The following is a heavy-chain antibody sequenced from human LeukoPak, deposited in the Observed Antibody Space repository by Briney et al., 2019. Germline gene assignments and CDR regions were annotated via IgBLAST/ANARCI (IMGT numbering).Heavy chain of an antibody. Sequence: ASVKVSCTASGYTFTSYGISWVRQAPGQGLEWMGWISAYNGNTNNAHTLQGRVTITTDTSTSTAYMELRSLRSDDTAVYYCARVGPQLLWFGELFPYYYYMDVWGKGTTVTISS. CDR3: ARVGPQLLWFGELFPYYYYMDV. D-gene: IGHD3-10*01. J-gene: IGHJ6*03. V-gene: IGHV1-18*01. CDR2: ISAYNGNT. CDR1: GYTFTSYG.